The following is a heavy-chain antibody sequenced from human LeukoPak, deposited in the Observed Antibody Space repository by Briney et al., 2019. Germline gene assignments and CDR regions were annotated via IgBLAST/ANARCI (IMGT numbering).Heavy chain of an antibody. CDR1: GGSFSGYY. CDR2: IYYSGST. J-gene: IGHJ4*02. V-gene: IGHV4-34*01. D-gene: IGHD7-27*01. Sequence: SETLSLTCAVYGGSFSGYYWSWIRQPPGKGLEWIGSIYYSGSTYYNPSLKSRVTISVDTSKNQFSLKLSSVTAADTAVYYCARLKNWARGDGFDYWGQGTLVTVSS. CDR3: ARLKNWARGDGFDY.